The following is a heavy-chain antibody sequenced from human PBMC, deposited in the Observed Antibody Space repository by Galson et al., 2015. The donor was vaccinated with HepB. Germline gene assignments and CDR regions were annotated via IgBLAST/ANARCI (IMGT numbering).Heavy chain of an antibody. CDR2: IIPILPIA. V-gene: IGHV1-69*02. J-gene: IGHJ4*02. D-gene: IGHD2-8*01. CDR1: GGTFSTYS. Sequence: SCKASGGTFSTYSITWVRQAPGQGLEWMGRIIPILPIADYAQRFQGRVTITADKTTSTAYLELTSLRSEDTAAYYCALMGDFDYWGQGTLVIVSS. CDR3: ALMGDFDY.